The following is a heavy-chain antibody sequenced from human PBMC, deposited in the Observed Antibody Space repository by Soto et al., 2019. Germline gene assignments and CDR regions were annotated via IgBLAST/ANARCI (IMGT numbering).Heavy chain of an antibody. CDR1: GGSISSSNW. CDR2: IYHSGST. J-gene: IGHJ6*02. Sequence: SETLSLTCAVSGGSISSSNWRSLVRQRPGKGLEWIGEIYHSGSTNYNPSLKSRVTISVDKSKNQFSLKLSSVTAADTAVYYCARDRVDTAMGTYYYYGMDVWGQGTTVTVS. CDR3: ARDRVDTAMGTYYYYGMDV. D-gene: IGHD5-18*01. V-gene: IGHV4-4*02.